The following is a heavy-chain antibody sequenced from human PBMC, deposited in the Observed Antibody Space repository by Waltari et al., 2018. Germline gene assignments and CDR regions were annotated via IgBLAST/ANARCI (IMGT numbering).Heavy chain of an antibody. CDR2: IKQDGSEE. V-gene: IGHV3-7*01. J-gene: IGHJ4*02. Sequence: VQLVQSGGGLVQQGGSQRPSCIGSGVTVGSCGRSWVRQAPGKGLEWVANIKQDGSEEYYVDSVKGRFTISRDNAKKSLYLQMNSLRVEDTAVYYCARPPPGVVADAYDYWGQGTLVTVSS. CDR3: ARPPPGVVADAYDY. D-gene: IGHD2-15*01. CDR1: GVTVGSCG.